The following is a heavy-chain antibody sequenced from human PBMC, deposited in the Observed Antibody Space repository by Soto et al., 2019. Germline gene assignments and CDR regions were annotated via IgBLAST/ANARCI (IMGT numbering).Heavy chain of an antibody. Sequence: SETLSLTCTVSDGSISSGDYYWSWIRQVPGKGLEWIGYIYHTGSIQYSPSFKSRALMSVDTPKNQLSLTLSSVTVADTAVYYCVRGSLYNFDSSGTELWFDPWGQGALVTVSS. D-gene: IGHD6-19*01. J-gene: IGHJ5*02. CDR2: IYHTGSI. V-gene: IGHV4-61*08. CDR1: DGSISSGDYY. CDR3: VRGSLYNFDSSGTELWFDP.